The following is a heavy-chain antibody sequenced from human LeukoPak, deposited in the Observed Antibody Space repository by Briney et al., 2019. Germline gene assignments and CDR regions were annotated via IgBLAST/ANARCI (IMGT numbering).Heavy chain of an antibody. CDR1: GGSISSSSYS. D-gene: IGHD1-26*01. J-gene: IGHJ4*02. CDR3: ARQGSGRSSDY. V-gene: IGHV4-39*01. CDR2: IYYSGST. Sequence: SETLSLTCTVSGGSISSSSYSWGWIRHPPGKGLEWIGSIYYSGSTFYNPSLKSRVTISVDTSKNQFSLKLSSVTAADTAVYYCARQGSGRSSDYWGQGTLVTVSS.